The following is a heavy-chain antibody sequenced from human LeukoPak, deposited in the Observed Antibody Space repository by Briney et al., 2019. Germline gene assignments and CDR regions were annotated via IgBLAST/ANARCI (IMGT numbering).Heavy chain of an antibody. CDR3: ARDRHVPGLYYYYMDV. Sequence: GGSLRLSCEGSGFSLGAYNMNWVRQAPWKGLESVSYVSSSSATIFYADSVKGRFTISRDNAKNSLYLQMNSLRPEDTAVYFCARDRHVPGLYYYYMDVWGKGTTVTVSS. CDR2: VSSSSATI. V-gene: IGHV3-48*01. D-gene: IGHD6-6*01. CDR1: GFSLGAYN. J-gene: IGHJ6*03.